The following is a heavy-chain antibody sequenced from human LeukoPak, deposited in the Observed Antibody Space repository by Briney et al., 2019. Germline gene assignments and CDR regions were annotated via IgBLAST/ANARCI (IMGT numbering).Heavy chain of an antibody. J-gene: IGHJ6*02. D-gene: IGHD4-17*01. CDR2: ISYDGSNK. Sequence: GGSLRLSCAASGFTFSSYGMHWVRQAPGKGLEWVAVISYDGSNKYYADSVKGRFTISRDNSKNTLYLQMNSLRAEDTAVYYCAKEGSRTTVTTAHKSEYYYYYYGTDVWGQGTTVTVSS. CDR3: AKEGSRTTVTTAHKSEYYYYYYGTDV. CDR1: GFTFSSYG. V-gene: IGHV3-30*18.